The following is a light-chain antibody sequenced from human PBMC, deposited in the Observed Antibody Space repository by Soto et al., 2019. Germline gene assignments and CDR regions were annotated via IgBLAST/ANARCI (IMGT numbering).Light chain of an antibody. CDR1: SSDVGNYNL. CDR2: EGS. Sequence: QSALTQPASVSGSPGQSITISCTGTSSDVGNYNLVSWYQQHPGKAPKLMIYEGSKRPSGVSNRFSGSKSGNTASLTISGLQAEDEADYYCSSYAGSNTLIFGGGTKLTVL. J-gene: IGLJ2*01. CDR3: SSYAGSNTLI. V-gene: IGLV2-23*01.